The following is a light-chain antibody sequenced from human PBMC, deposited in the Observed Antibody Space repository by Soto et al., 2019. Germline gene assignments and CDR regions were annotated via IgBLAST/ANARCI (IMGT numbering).Light chain of an antibody. Sequence: QSALTQPASVSGSPGQSITISCTGTSSDIGSYNYVSWYQQHPGKAPKLVIYAVSNRPSGVSNRFSGSKSGNTASLTISGLQAEDEAAYYCSSYATSSSLVVFGGGTKLPVL. CDR2: AVS. V-gene: IGLV2-14*03. J-gene: IGLJ2*01. CDR3: SSYATSSSLVV. CDR1: SSDIGSYNY.